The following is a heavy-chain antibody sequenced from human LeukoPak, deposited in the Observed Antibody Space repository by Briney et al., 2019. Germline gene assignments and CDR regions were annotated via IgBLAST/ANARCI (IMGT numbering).Heavy chain of an antibody. Sequence: SETLSLTCAVYGGSLSGYYWSWIRQPPGNGLGWIGEINHSASTNYNPSLKSRVTISVDTSKNQFSLKPSSVTTADTAVYYCARTRMVRGVIIMAYFDYWGQGTLVTVSS. D-gene: IGHD3-10*01. CDR3: ARTRMVRGVIIMAYFDY. V-gene: IGHV4-34*01. CDR2: INHSAST. J-gene: IGHJ4*02. CDR1: GGSLSGYY.